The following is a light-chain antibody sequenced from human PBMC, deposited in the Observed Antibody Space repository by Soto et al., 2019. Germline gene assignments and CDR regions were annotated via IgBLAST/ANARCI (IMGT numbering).Light chain of an antibody. J-gene: IGKJ2*01. CDR2: AAS. V-gene: IGKV3-20*01. CDR3: HQYHSPPQT. Sequence: EIVLMQSPGTLSLSPGERATLSCRASQTMTRAYLAWYQQKPGQAPRLPIYAASYRATGIPDKFSGSGSGTDFSLTISRLEPEDSAVYYCHQYHSPPQTFGQGTKVDIK. CDR1: QTMTRAY.